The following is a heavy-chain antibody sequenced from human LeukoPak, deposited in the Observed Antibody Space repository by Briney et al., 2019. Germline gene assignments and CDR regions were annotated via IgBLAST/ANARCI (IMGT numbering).Heavy chain of an antibody. CDR3: AKGERDFWSGYSIPDFDY. V-gene: IGHV3-30*02. CDR1: GFTFSSYG. Sequence: GGSLRLSCAASGFTFSSYGMHWVRQAPGKGLEWVAFIRYDGSNKYYADSVKGRFTISRDNSKNTLYLQMNSLRAEDTAVYYCAKGERDFWSGYSIPDFDYWGQGTLVTVSS. CDR2: IRYDGSNK. J-gene: IGHJ4*02. D-gene: IGHD3-3*01.